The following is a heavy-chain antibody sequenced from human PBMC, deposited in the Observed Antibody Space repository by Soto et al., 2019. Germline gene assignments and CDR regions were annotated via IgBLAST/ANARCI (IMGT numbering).Heavy chain of an antibody. V-gene: IGHV3-11*06. CDR1: GFTVSGYY. J-gene: IGHJ4*02. CDR3: ARDLTFDY. Sequence: GGSLRLSCAASGFTVSGYYMSWIRQAPGKGLEWISYISSDSRHTNHADSVKGRFTISRDNAKNSLYLQMNSLRAEDTAVYYCARDLTFDYWGQGTLVTVSS. CDR2: ISSDSRHT.